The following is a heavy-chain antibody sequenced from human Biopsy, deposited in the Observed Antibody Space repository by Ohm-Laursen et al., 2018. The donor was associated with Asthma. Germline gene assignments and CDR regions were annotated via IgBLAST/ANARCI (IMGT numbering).Heavy chain of an antibody. CDR3: ARAVDYSHYYGIDV. V-gene: IGHV1-18*01. CDR2: ISVYNGNT. CDR1: GYTFNSGG. J-gene: IGHJ6*02. D-gene: IGHD3-10*01. Sequence: GDSVKVSCKTSGYTFNSGGITWVRQAPGQGLEWMGWISVYNGNTKVAQKLQDRVTMITDTSTSTAYMELRSLRSDDTAVYFCARAVDYSHYYGIDVWGQGTTVTVS.